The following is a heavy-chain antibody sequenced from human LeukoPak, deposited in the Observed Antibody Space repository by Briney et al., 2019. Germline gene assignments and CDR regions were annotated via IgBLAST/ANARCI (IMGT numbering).Heavy chain of an antibody. D-gene: IGHD3-22*01. CDR1: GFSFSSYS. J-gene: IGHJ4*02. CDR2: ISSSSSTI. Sequence: GGSLRLSCAASGFSFSSYSMNWVRRAPGKGLEWVSFISSSSSTIYYAGSVQGRFTISRDDAKNSLYLQMNSLRAEDTALYHCARVHSSGYYYVGDYWGQGTLVTVSS. V-gene: IGHV3-48*04. CDR3: ARVHSSGYYYVGDY.